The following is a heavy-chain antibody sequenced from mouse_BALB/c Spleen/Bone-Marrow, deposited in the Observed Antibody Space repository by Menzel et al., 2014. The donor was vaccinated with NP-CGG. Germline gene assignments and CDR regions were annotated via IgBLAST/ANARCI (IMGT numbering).Heavy chain of an antibody. CDR2: INPSTGYT. V-gene: IGHV1-7*01. Sequence: VHLVESGAELAKPGASVKMSCKASGYTFTNYWTHWVKQRPGQGLEWIGYINPSTGYTEYNQKFKDKATLTADKSSSTAYMQLSSLTSEDSAVYYCARIYYYGRDYWGQGTTLTVSS. CDR1: GYTFTNYW. CDR3: ARIYYYGRDY. D-gene: IGHD1-1*01. J-gene: IGHJ2*01.